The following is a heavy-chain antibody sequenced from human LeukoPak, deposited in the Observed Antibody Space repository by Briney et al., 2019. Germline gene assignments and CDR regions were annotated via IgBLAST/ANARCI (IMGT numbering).Heavy chain of an antibody. V-gene: IGHV3-30*02. Sequence: PGGSLRLSCAASGFTFSSYGMHWVRQAPGKGLEWVAFIRYDGSNKYYADSVEGRFTISRDNSKNTLYLQMNSLRAEDTAVYYCAKEGQYCSSTSCLNPTNAFDIWGQGTMVTVSS. CDR2: IRYDGSNK. J-gene: IGHJ3*02. CDR1: GFTFSSYG. D-gene: IGHD2-2*01. CDR3: AKEGQYCSSTSCLNPTNAFDI.